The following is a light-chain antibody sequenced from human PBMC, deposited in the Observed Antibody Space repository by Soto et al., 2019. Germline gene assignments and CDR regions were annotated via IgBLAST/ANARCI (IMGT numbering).Light chain of an antibody. V-gene: IGLV2-23*01. CDR1: ISDIGTYNL. J-gene: IGLJ2*01. CDR3: CSYTSSNTLV. Sequence: QSVLTQPASVSGSPGQSITISCTGSISDIGTYNLVSWFQQHPGKAPKLMIYEGSKRPSGVSNRFSGSKSGNTASLTISGLQAEDEADYYCCSYTSSNTLVVGGGTKVTVL. CDR2: EGS.